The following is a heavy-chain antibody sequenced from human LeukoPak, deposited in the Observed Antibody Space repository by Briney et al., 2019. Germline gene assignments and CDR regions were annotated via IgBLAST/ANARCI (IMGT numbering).Heavy chain of an antibody. CDR2: INPNSGGT. J-gene: IGHJ4*02. Sequence: ASVKVSCKASGYTFTGYYMHWARQAPGQGLEWMGRINPNSGGTNYAQKFQGRVTMTRDTSISTAYMELSRLRSDDTAVYYCARSRKSYGDYVDWGQGTLVTVSS. V-gene: IGHV1-2*06. CDR1: GYTFTGYY. CDR3: ARSRKSYGDYVD. D-gene: IGHD4-17*01.